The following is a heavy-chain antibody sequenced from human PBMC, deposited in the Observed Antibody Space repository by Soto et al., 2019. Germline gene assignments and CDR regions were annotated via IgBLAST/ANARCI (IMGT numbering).Heavy chain of an antibody. D-gene: IGHD4-17*01. Sequence: TSETLSLTCTVSGGSISSSLNYWGWIRQPPGKGLEWIGSIYNSGSTYDNPSLKSRVTMSVDTSKNQFSLKLSSVTAADTAVYYCARHIRGAVTMNWFDPCGQGTLVTVSS. CDR3: ARHIRGAVTMNWFDP. CDR2: IYNSGST. V-gene: IGHV4-39*01. J-gene: IGHJ5*02. CDR1: GGSISSSLNY.